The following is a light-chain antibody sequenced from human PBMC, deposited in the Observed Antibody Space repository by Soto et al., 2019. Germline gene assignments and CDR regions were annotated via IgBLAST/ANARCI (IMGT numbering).Light chain of an antibody. J-gene: IGKJ1*01. CDR1: QSLNRD. CDR3: QKYNNWPGK. Sequence: IVMAQSPASLSMSPGEVATLSCSASQSLNRDLAWYQQKPGQSPRLLIFGASIRATGIPARFSGSGSGTEFTLTIGSLQSEDCALYYCQKYNNWPGKFGQGTKVDIK. V-gene: IGKV3-15*01. CDR2: GAS.